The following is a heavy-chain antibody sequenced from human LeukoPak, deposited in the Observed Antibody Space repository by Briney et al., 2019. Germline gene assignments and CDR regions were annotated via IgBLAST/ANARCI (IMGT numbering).Heavy chain of an antibody. CDR1: GYTFTSYA. J-gene: IGHJ5*02. V-gene: IGHV7-4-1*02. Sequence: AASVKVSCTASGYTFTSYAMNWVRQAPGQGLEWMGWINTNTGNPTYAQGFTGRFVFSLDTSVSTTYLQISSLKAEDTAVYYCARDWLTMVRGIIIVGNKYNWFDPWGQGTLVTVSS. D-gene: IGHD3-10*01. CDR2: INTNTGNP. CDR3: ARDWLTMVRGIIIVGNKYNWFDP.